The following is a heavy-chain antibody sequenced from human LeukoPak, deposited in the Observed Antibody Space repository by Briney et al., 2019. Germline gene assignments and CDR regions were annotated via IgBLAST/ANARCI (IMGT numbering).Heavy chain of an antibody. CDR2: ISAYNGNT. D-gene: IGHD3-22*01. V-gene: IGHV1-18*01. Sequence: ASVKVSCKASGYTFTSYGISWVRQAPGQGLEWVGWISAYNGNTNYAQKLQGRVTMTTDTSTSTAYMELRSLRSDDTAVYYCARADSSGTPNLSWGQGTLVTVSS. CDR1: GYTFTSYG. J-gene: IGHJ4*02. CDR3: ARADSSGTPNLS.